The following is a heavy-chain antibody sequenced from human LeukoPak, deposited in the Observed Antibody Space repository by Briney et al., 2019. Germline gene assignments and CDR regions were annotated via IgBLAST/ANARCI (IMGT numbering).Heavy chain of an antibody. V-gene: IGHV3-23*01. CDR3: AKEYEGWLERDYFDY. CDR2: ISGSGGYT. Sequence: GGSLRLSCAASGFTVSSNCMSWVRQARGQGLEWVAAISGSGGYTYYADYVKGRFTIPRDNSKNTLYLQMNSLRAEDTAVYYCAKEYEGWLERDYFDYWGQGTLVTVSS. J-gene: IGHJ4*02. CDR1: GFTVSSNC. D-gene: IGHD6-19*01.